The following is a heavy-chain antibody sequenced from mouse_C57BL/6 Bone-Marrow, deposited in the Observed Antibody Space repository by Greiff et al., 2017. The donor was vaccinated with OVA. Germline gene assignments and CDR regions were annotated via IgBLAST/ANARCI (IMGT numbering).Heavy chain of an antibody. Sequence: VMLVESGPGLVQPSQSLSITCTVSGFSLTSYGVHWVRQPPGKGLEWLGVIWSGGSTDYNAAFISRLSISKDNSKSQVFFKMNSLQADDTAIYYCAKWTVVVPYAMDYWGQGTSVTVSS. CDR3: AKWTVVVPYAMDY. D-gene: IGHD1-1*01. J-gene: IGHJ4*01. V-gene: IGHV2-4*01. CDR1: GFSLTSYG. CDR2: IWSGGST.